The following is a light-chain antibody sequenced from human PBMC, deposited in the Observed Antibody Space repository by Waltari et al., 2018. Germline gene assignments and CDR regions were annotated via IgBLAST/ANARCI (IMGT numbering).Light chain of an antibody. CDR1: QSVSSSY. J-gene: IGKJ1*01. CDR2: STS. CDR3: QQFGDSPPSWT. V-gene: IGKV3-20*01. Sequence: EIVLTQSPGTLSLSPGERATLSSRARQSVSSSYLAWYQHKPGQAPRLLIYSTSSRATGIPDRFSGSGSGTDFTLTISRLEPEDFAMYYCQQFGDSPPSWTFGQGTKVEIK.